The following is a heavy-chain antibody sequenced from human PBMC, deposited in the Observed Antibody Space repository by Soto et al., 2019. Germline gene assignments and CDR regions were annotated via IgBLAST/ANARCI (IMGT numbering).Heavy chain of an antibody. CDR3: ARVLYYGSGSYSPYGMDV. CDR2: VSPPFRTS. Sequence: QVQLVQSGAEVKKPGSSVKVSCKTSGVSFNNNGIGWVRQAPGHGLEWRGGVSPPFRTSNYARKLQGRISITAHASTSTVNMELSSLTSEDTAQYYCARVLYYGSGSYSPYGMDVWGPGTTVTVSS. D-gene: IGHD3-10*01. J-gene: IGHJ6*02. V-gene: IGHV1-69*01. CDR1: GVSFNNNG.